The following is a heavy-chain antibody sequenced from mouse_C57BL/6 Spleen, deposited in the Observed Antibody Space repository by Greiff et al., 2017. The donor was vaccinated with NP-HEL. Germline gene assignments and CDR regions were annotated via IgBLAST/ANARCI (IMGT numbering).Heavy chain of an antibody. Sequence: VKLQESGAELVKPGASVKISCKASGYAFSSYWMNWVKQRPGKGLEWIGQIYPGDGDTNYNGKFKGKATLTADKSSSTAYMQLSSLTSEDSAVYFCARGEDYGFAYWGQGTLVTVSA. J-gene: IGHJ3*01. CDR1: GYAFSSYW. CDR2: IYPGDGDT. CDR3: ARGEDYGFAY. V-gene: IGHV1-80*01. D-gene: IGHD2-4*01.